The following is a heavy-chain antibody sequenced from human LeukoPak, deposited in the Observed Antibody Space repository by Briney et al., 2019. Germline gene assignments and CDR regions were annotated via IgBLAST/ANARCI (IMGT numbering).Heavy chain of an antibody. D-gene: IGHD3-22*01. CDR1: GYSFTSYW. V-gene: IGHV5-51*01. CDR3: ARQPEPYDSSGYYRYFDY. Sequence: GESLKISCKGSGYSFTSYWIGWVRQMPGKGLEWMGIIYPGDSDTRYSPSFQGQVTISADQSISTAYLQWSSLKASDTAMYYCARQPEPYDSSGYYRYFDYWGQGTLVTVSS. CDR2: IYPGDSDT. J-gene: IGHJ4*02.